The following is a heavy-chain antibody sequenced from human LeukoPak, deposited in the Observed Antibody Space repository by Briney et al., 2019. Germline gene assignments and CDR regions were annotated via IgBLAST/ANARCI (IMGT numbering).Heavy chain of an antibody. J-gene: IGHJ4*02. CDR3: ARDRGDERSDYYDSSGYYYFDY. V-gene: IGHV3-21*01. Sequence: GGSLRLSCAASGFTFSSYSMNWVRRAPGKGLEWVSSISSSSSYIYYADSVKGRFTISRDNAKNSLYLQMNSLRAEDTAVYYCARDRGDERSDYYDSSGYYYFDYWGQGTLVTVSS. CDR2: ISSSSSYI. D-gene: IGHD3-22*01. CDR1: GFTFSSYS.